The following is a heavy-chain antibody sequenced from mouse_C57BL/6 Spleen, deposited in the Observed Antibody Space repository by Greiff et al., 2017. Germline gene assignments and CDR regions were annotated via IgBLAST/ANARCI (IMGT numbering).Heavy chain of an antibody. Sequence: EVKLVESGGGLVKPGGSLKLSCAASGFTFSSYAMPWVRQTPEKRLEWVATISDGGSYTYYPDNVKGRFTISRDNAKNNLYLQMSHLKSEDTAVYYCATTVVAGGDYFDYWGQGTTLTVSS. D-gene: IGHD1-1*01. J-gene: IGHJ2*01. V-gene: IGHV5-4*03. CDR3: ATTVVAGGDYFDY. CDR2: ISDGGSYT. CDR1: GFTFSSYA.